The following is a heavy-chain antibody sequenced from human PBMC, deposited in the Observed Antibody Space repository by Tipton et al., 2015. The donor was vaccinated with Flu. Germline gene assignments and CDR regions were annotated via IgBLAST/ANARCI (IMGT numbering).Heavy chain of an antibody. D-gene: IGHD5-18*01. Sequence: TLSLTCTVSGDSISSSSYYWGWIRQPPGKGLEWIGSIYYSGSTYYNPSLKSRVTISVDTSKNQFSLKLSSVTAADTAVYYCARDRSDPSGYNSGLHRYYYYYYGMDVWGQGTTVTVSS. V-gene: IGHV4-39*07. J-gene: IGHJ6*02. CDR3: ARDRSDPSGYNSGLHRYYYYYYGMDV. CDR1: GDSISSSSYY. CDR2: IYYSGST.